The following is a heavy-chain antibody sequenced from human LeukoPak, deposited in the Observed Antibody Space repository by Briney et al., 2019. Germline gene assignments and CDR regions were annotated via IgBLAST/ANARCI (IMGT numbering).Heavy chain of an antibody. J-gene: IGHJ6*02. D-gene: IGHD6-19*01. CDR2: INHSGST. CDR1: GGSFSGYY. V-gene: IGHV4-34*01. Sequence: PSETLSLTCAVYGGSFSGYYWSWIRQPPGKGLEWIGEINHSGSTNYSPSLKSRVTISVDTSKNQFSPKLTSVTAADTAVYYCARGRGSGRSYYGMDVWGQGTTVTVSS. CDR3: ARGRGSGRSYYGMDV.